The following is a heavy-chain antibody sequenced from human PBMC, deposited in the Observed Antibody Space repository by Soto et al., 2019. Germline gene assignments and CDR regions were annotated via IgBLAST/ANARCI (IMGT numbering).Heavy chain of an antibody. CDR2: IYYSGST. CDR3: ARGGYSYGMGPVFDY. D-gene: IGHD5-18*01. V-gene: IGHV4-31*03. Sequence: SETLSLTCTVSGGSISSGGYYWSWIRQHPGKGLEWIGYIYYSGSTYYNPSLKSRVTISVDTSKNQFSLKLSSVTAADTAVYYCARGGYSYGMGPVFDYWGQGTLVTVSS. J-gene: IGHJ4*02. CDR1: GGSISSGGYY.